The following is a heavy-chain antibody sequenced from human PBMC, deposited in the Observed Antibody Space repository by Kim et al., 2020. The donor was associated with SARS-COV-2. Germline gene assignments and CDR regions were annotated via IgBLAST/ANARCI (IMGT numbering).Heavy chain of an antibody. Sequence: GGSLRLSCADSGFTFSSYAMHWVRQAPGKGLEYVSAISSNGGSTYYANSVKGRFTISRDNSKNTLYLQMCSLRAEDMAVYYCASRSAAILYGMDVWGQGT. CDR3: ASRSAAILYGMDV. J-gene: IGHJ6*02. CDR1: GFTFSSYA. D-gene: IGHD2-2*01. V-gene: IGHV3-64*01. CDR2: ISSNGGST.